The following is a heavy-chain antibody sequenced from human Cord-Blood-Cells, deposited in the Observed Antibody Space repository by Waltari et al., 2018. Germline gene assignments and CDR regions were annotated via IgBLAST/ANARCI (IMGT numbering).Heavy chain of an antibody. CDR1: GGSVRGYY. Sequence: QVQLQQWGAGLLTPSETLDLTCAVYGGSVRGYYWSWSRQHPRKGLEWIGEINDSGSTTFNQSVTRRVTGAVDTSKKQFSLKLSSVTAAESAVYYCTRGRRIIRRSMGAFDIWGQGTIVTVSS. V-gene: IGHV4-34*01. CDR3: TRGRRIIRRSMGAFDI. CDR2: INDSGST. J-gene: IGHJ3*02. D-gene: IGHD3-10*01.